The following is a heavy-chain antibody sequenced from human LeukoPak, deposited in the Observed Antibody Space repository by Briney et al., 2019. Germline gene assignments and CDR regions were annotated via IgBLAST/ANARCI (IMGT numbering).Heavy chain of an antibody. CDR1: GGSFSGYY. D-gene: IGHD4-23*01. J-gene: IGHJ4*02. CDR2: INHSGST. CDR3: ARTFYGGYD. V-gene: IGHV4-34*01. Sequence: SETLSLTCAVYGGSFSGYYWSWIRQPPGKGLEWIGEINHSGSTNYNPSLKSRVTISVDTSKNQFSLNLSSVTAADTAVYYCARTFYGGYDWGQETLVTVSS.